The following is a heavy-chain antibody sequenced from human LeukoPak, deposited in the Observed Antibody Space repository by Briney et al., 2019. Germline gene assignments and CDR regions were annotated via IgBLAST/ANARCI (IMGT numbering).Heavy chain of an antibody. V-gene: IGHV4-4*07. D-gene: IGHD3-22*01. CDR3: AREEYFQDSNGYSYYFHS. J-gene: IGHJ4*02. CDR2: IYKSGST. Sequence: SETLSLTCTVSGGSIGWDYWSWIRQSAGKGLEWIGRIYKSGSTNYNPSFRSRVTMSVDTSKNQFSLNVTSVTAADTAVYYCAREEYFQDSNGYSYYFHSWGQASLVTVS. CDR1: GGSIGWDY.